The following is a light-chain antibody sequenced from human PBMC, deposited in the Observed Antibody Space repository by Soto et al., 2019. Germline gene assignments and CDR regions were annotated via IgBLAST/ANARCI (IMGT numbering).Light chain of an antibody. Sequence: QSALTQPPSASGTPGQRVTISCSGSRSNIGNNPVNWYQQLPGAAPKLLMHSNNQRPSGVPDRFSGSNSGTSASLDISGLQAEDEADYYCAAWDDSLNGYVLGSGTKVTV. CDR1: RSNIGNNP. V-gene: IGLV1-44*01. CDR3: AAWDDSLNGYV. J-gene: IGLJ1*01. CDR2: SNN.